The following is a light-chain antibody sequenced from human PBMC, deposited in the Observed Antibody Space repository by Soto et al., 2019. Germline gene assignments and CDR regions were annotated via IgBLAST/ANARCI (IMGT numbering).Light chain of an antibody. CDR3: HHYSRSPPYT. V-gene: IGKV3-20*01. CDR2: GAS. Sequence: EIVLTQSPGTLSLSAGERATLSCRASQTVNNRYLAWYQQKPGQAPRLLIYGASSRATGIPDRFSGSGSGTDFTLTINRLEAEDFAVYYCHHYSRSPPYTFGQGTKLDIK. CDR1: QTVNNRY. J-gene: IGKJ2*01.